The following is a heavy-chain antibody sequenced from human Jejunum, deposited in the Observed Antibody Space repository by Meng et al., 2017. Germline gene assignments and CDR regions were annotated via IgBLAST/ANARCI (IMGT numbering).Heavy chain of an antibody. CDR1: GESFSGYY. D-gene: IGHD3-3*02. V-gene: IGHV4-34*02. Sequence: VQLQQWGAGMLKPSETLSLTCAVVGESFSGYYWNWLRQSPGKGLEWIGQITYTGVVDYNPSLKSRVTIFVDTPKRQFSLNLTSVTAADTAVYYCARVLALIDSWGQGTLVTVSS. CDR2: ITYTGVV. J-gene: IGHJ4*02. CDR3: ARVLALIDS.